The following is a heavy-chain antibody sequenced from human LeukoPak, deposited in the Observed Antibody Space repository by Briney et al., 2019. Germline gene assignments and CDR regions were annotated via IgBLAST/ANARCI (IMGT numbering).Heavy chain of an antibody. CDR2: IYHSGST. J-gene: IGHJ6*03. V-gene: IGHV4-38-2*02. CDR1: GYSISSGYY. Sequence: SETLSLTCSVSGYSISSGYYWGWIRQPPGKGLEWIGSIYHSGSTYYNPSLKSRVTISVDTSKNQFSLKLSSVTAADTAVYYCARESDAGSGRGYGYYYYMDVWGKGTTVTVSS. D-gene: IGHD3-10*01. CDR3: ARESDAGSGRGYGYYYYMDV.